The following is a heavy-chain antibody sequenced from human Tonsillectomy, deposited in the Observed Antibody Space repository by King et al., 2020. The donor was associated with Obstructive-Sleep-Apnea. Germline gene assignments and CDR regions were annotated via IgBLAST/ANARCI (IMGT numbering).Heavy chain of an antibody. CDR3: ARELGYHDSSGYYGGHFDY. D-gene: IGHD3-22*01. Sequence: QLVQSGGGLVQPGRSLRLSCTASGFTFSDYTMSWFRQAPGKGLEWVGLIRSKAYGGTADYAASVKGRFTISRDDSKSIAYLQMNSLKTEDTAVYYCARELGYHDSSGYYGGHFDYWGQGTLVTGSS. CDR2: IRSKAYGGTA. CDR1: GFTFSDYT. J-gene: IGHJ4*02. V-gene: IGHV3-49*03.